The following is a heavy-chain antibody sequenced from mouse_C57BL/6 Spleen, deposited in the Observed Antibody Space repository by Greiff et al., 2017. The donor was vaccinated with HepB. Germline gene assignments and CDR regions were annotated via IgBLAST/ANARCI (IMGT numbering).Heavy chain of an antibody. CDR2: IRSKSNNYAT. J-gene: IGHJ2*01. D-gene: IGHD1-1*01. V-gene: IGHV10-1*01. CDR1: GFSFNTYA. CDR3: VRQGYGSNYFDY. Sequence: EVNLVESGGGLVQPKGSLKLSCAASGFSFNTYAMNWVRQAPGKGLEWVARIRSKSNNYATYYADSVKDRFTISRDDSESMLYLQMNNLKTEDTAIYYCVRQGYGSNYFDYWGQGTTLTVSS.